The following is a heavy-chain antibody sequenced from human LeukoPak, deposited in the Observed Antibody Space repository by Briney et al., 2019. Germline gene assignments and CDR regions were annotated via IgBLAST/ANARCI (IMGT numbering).Heavy chain of an antibody. CDR1: GFTFSSYG. CDR2: ISYDGSNK. J-gene: IGHJ6*02. D-gene: IGHD3-10*01. CDR3: AKVLLMVRSPYYYYGMDV. Sequence: GGSLRLSCAASGFTFSSYGMHWVRQAPGKGLEWVAVISYDGSNKYYADSVKGRFTISRDNSKNTLYLQMNSLRAEDTAIYYCAKVLLMVRSPYYYYGMDVWGQGTTVTVSS. V-gene: IGHV3-30*18.